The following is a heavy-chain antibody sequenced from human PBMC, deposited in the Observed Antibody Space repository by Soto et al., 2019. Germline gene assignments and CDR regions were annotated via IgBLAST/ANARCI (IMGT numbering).Heavy chain of an antibody. Sequence: SETLSLTCTVSGDFNTNFYWSWIRQSPGKGLEWMGFIYSSGSTRYNPSLKSRVTISVDTSKNQFSLKLTSVTAADTAVYYCARDKITGLFDYWGQGTLVTVSS. J-gene: IGHJ4*02. V-gene: IGHV4-59*12. CDR1: GDFNTNFY. CDR3: ARDKITGLFDY. D-gene: IGHD2-8*02. CDR2: IYSSGST.